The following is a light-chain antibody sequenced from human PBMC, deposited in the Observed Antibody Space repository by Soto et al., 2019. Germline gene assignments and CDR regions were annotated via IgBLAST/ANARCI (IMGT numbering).Light chain of an antibody. CDR1: QSISSY. Sequence: DIQMTQSPSSLSASVGDRVTITCRASQSISSYLNWYQQKPGKAPKLLIYAASSLQSGVPSRFSGRGSWTDVTLTISSLQPEELSTYYCQQSYSTPARTFGGGTNVEIK. V-gene: IGKV1-39*01. CDR3: QQSYSTPART. CDR2: AAS. J-gene: IGKJ4*01.